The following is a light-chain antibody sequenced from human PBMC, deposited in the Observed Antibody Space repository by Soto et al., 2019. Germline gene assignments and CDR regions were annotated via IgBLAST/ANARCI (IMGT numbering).Light chain of an antibody. V-gene: IGKV3-11*01. CDR1: QSVSSY. CDR3: QQRSNWPWT. CDR2: DVS. Sequence: EIVLTQSPATLSLSPGERATLSCRASQSVSSYLAWYQQKPGQAPRLLMYDVSNRATGIPASFSGSGSGTDFTLTISSLEPEDFAVYYCQQRSNWPWTFGQGTKVEIK. J-gene: IGKJ1*01.